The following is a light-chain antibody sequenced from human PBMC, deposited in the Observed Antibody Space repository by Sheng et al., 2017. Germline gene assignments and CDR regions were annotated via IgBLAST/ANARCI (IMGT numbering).Light chain of an antibody. CDR3: LQVNSYPLT. CDR1: QGISNQ. CDR2: TTS. J-gene: IGKJ4*01. Sequence: DVQMTQSPSAMSASVGDRVTITCRASQGISNQLGWFQQKPGQVPKRLIYTTSNLQSGVPSRFSGSGSGTEFTLTISSLQPEDFATYYCLQVNSYPLTFG. V-gene: IGKV1-17*03.